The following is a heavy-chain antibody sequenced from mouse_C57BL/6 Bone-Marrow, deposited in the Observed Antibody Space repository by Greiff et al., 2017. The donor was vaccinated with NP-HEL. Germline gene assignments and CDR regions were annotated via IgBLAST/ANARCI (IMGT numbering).Heavy chain of an antibody. J-gene: IGHJ3*01. CDR3: ARSKGLRPWFAY. D-gene: IGHD2-4*01. CDR2: IYPGDGDT. Sequence: VMLVESGPELVKPGASVKISCKASGYAFSSSWMNWVKQRPGKGLEWIGRIYPGDGDTNYNGKFKGKATLTADKSSSTAYMQLSSLTSEDSAVYFCARSKGLRPWFAYWGQGTLVTVSA. V-gene: IGHV1-82*01. CDR1: GYAFSSSW.